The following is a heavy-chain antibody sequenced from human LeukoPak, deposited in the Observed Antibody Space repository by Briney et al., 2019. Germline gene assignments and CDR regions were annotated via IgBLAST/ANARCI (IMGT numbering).Heavy chain of an antibody. D-gene: IGHD1/OR15-1a*01. Sequence: ASVKVSCKASGGTFSSYAISWVRQAPGQGLEWMGWINPNSGGTNYAQKFQGRVTMTRDTSISTAYMELSRLRSDDTAVYYCARRTQQGGPFDYWGQGTLVTVSS. CDR2: INPNSGGT. J-gene: IGHJ4*02. V-gene: IGHV1-2*02. CDR1: GGTFSSYA. CDR3: ARRTQQGGPFDY.